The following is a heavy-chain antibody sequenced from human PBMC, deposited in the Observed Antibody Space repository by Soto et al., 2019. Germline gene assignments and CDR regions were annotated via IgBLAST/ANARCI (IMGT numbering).Heavy chain of an antibody. CDR3: ARDLSAAAY. Sequence: QVQLVQSGAEVKKPGASVKVSCKASGYIFTNYYIHWVRQAPGQGLEWMAIINPLPTSGSTNYAQEFRGRVSVTRDTSTSTVYMELSSLRSDDTAIYYFARDLSAAAYWGQGTLVTVSS. J-gene: IGHJ4*02. CDR2: INPLPTSGST. V-gene: IGHV1-46*01. D-gene: IGHD6-13*01. CDR1: GYIFTNYY.